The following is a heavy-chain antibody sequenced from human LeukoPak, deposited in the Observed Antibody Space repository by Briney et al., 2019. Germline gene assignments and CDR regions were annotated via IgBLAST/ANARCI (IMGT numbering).Heavy chain of an antibody. D-gene: IGHD1-20*01. CDR3: ARDPVTGTTNFDY. Sequence: ASVKVSRKASGYTFTGYYMHWVRQAPGQGLEWMGWINPNSGGTNYAQKFQGRVTMTRDTSISTAYMELSRLRSDDTAVYYCARDPVTGTTNFDYRGQGTLVTVSS. CDR1: GYTFTGYY. CDR2: INPNSGGT. J-gene: IGHJ4*02. V-gene: IGHV1-2*02.